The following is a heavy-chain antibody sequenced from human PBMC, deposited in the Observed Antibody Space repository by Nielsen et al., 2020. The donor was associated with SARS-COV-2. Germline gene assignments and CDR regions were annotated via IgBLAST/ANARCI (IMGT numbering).Heavy chain of an antibody. J-gene: IGHJ6*02. D-gene: IGHD6-19*01. Sequence: GESLKISCAASGFSVSTKYMNWVRQAPGKGLEWVSVIVSGGSTYYADSVKGRFVIFRHTSQNMIYLQMNSLRPGDTAVYYCARGSGYSSGPSEVWGQGTTVTVSS. V-gene: IGHV3-53*04. CDR1: GFSVSTKY. CDR2: IVSGGST. CDR3: ARGSGYSSGPSEV.